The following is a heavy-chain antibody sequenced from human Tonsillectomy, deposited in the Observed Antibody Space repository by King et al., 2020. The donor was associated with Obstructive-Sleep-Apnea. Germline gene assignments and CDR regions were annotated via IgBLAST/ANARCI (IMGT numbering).Heavy chain of an antibody. CDR3: AKILGYCSSTSCRGGMDV. CDR2: ISGSGGST. V-gene: IGHV3-23*04. CDR1: GFTFSSYA. D-gene: IGHD2-2*01. Sequence: DVQLVESGGGLVQPGGSQRLSCAASGFTFSSYAMSWVRQAPGKGLEWVSAISGSGGSTYYADSVKGRFTISRDNSKNTRYLQMNSLRAEDTAVYYCAKILGYCSSTSCRGGMDVWGQGTTVTVSS. J-gene: IGHJ6*02.